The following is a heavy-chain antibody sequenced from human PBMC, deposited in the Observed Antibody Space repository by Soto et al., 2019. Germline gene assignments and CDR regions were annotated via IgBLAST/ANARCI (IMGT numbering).Heavy chain of an antibody. D-gene: IGHD3-3*01. J-gene: IGHJ6*02. Sequence: QVQLVQSGAEVKKPGASVKVSCKASGYTFTSYGISWVRQAPGKGLEWMGWISAYNGNTNYAQKLQGRVTMTTDTSTSTAYMELRSLRSDDTAVYYCARGVTIFGVVTTHYYYYGMDVWGQGTTVTVSS. CDR3: ARGVTIFGVVTTHYYYYGMDV. CDR1: GYTFTSYG. CDR2: ISAYNGNT. V-gene: IGHV1-18*01.